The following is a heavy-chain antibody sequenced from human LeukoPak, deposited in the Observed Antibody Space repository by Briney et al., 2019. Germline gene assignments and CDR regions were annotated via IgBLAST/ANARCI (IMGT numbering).Heavy chain of an antibody. D-gene: IGHD3-10*01. Sequence: SETLSLTCTVSGGSVSSYYWSWIRQPPGKGLEWIGYIYYSGSTNYNPSLKSRVTISVDTSKNQFSLKLSSVTAADTAVYYCASCLSGSGFYGMDVWGQGTTVTVSS. CDR1: GGSVSSYY. J-gene: IGHJ6*02. CDR2: IYYSGST. V-gene: IGHV4-59*08. CDR3: ASCLSGSGFYGMDV.